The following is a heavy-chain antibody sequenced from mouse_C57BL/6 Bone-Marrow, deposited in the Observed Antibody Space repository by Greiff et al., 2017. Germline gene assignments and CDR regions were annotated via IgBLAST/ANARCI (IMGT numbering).Heavy chain of an antibody. Sequence: VQLQESGPGLVQPSPRLSITCTVSGFSLTSYVVHWVRQPPGKGLEWLGVIWSGGGTDYNAAFISRLDISTDNSTSQVFFKMNSLQADDTAIYYCAKNGATTVNYFDYWGQGTTLTVSS. D-gene: IGHD2-13*01. J-gene: IGHJ2*01. CDR2: IWSGGGT. CDR1: GFSLTSYV. CDR3: AKNGATTVNYFDY. V-gene: IGHV2-4*01.